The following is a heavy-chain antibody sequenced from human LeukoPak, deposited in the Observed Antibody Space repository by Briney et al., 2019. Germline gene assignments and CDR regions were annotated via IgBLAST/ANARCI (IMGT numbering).Heavy chain of an antibody. J-gene: IGHJ4*02. CDR1: GFTFTSYS. CDR3: AKDLDCSSASCRPDY. Sequence: PGGSLRLSCAAAGFTFTSYSMNWVRQAPGRGLEWVSSISGDSIHIYYADSVRGRFTISRDNAKSTLYLQMNSLRAEDTAVYYCAKDLDCSSASCRPDYWGQGTLVTVSS. CDR2: ISGDSIHI. V-gene: IGHV3-21*04. D-gene: IGHD2-2*01.